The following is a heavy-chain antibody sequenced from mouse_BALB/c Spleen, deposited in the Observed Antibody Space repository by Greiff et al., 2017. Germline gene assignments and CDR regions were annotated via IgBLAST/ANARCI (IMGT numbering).Heavy chain of an antibody. CDR3: ARGKAMDY. CDR1: GFTFSSFG. CDR2: ISSGSSTI. Sequence: EVQLVESGGGLVQPGGSRKLSCAASGFTFSSFGMHWVRQAPEKGLEWVAYISSGSSTIYYAATVKGRFTISRDNPKNTLFLQMTSLRSEDTAMYYCARGKAMDYWGQGTSVTVAS. V-gene: IGHV5-17*02. J-gene: IGHJ4*01.